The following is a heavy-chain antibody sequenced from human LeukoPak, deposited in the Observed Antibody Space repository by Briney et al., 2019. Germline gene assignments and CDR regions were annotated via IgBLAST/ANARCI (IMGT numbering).Heavy chain of an antibody. CDR2: IYTSGST. Sequence: SQTLSLTCTASGGSISSESYYWSWIRQPAGKGLEWIGRIYTSGSTNYNPSLKSRVTISVDTSKNQFSLKLSSVTAADTAVYYCARDMGGSGWYSLDYWGQGTLVTVSS. CDR3: ARDMGGSGWYSLDY. D-gene: IGHD6-19*01. CDR1: GGSISSESYY. V-gene: IGHV4-61*02. J-gene: IGHJ4*02.